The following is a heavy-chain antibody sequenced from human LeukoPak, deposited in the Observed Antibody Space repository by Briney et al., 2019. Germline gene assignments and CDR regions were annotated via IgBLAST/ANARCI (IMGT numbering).Heavy chain of an antibody. J-gene: IGHJ4*02. CDR3: ARVQVDSHGLYHFDY. D-gene: IGHD2-8*01. Sequence: GASVKVSCRASGYTFTTNKLHWVRQAPGQGLEWMGMINPSDGSTIYAQRFQGRVTMTRDTSTSTVYMEVSSLTSEDTAIYYCARVQVDSHGLYHFDYWAQGTLVSVST. V-gene: IGHV1-46*01. CDR2: INPSDGST. CDR1: GYTFTTNK.